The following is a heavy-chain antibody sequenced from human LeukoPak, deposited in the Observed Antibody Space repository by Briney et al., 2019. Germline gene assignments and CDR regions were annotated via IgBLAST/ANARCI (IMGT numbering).Heavy chain of an antibody. CDR3: ASQLYDYVWGSPRFDP. Sequence: PSQTLSLTCTVSGGSISSGSYYWSWIRQPAGKGLEWIGRIYTSGSTNYNPSLKSRVTISVDTSKNQFSLKLSSVTAADTAVYYCASQLYDYVWGSPRFDPWGQGTLVTVSS. D-gene: IGHD3-16*01. J-gene: IGHJ5*02. CDR1: GGSISSGSYY. V-gene: IGHV4-61*02. CDR2: IYTSGST.